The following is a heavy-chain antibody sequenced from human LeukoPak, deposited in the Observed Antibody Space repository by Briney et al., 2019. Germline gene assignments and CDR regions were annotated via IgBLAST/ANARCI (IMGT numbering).Heavy chain of an antibody. CDR1: GFTFSSYA. CDR2: ISGSGDNT. Sequence: PGGSLRLSCAASGFTFSSYAMSWVRQAPGKGLEWVSGISGSGDNTYYADSVKGRFTISRDNSKNTLYLQMNSLRAEDTAVYYCARDAGYGSGSPYYYYGMDVWGQGTTVTVSS. J-gene: IGHJ6*02. V-gene: IGHV3-23*01. CDR3: ARDAGYGSGSPYYYYGMDV. D-gene: IGHD3-10*01.